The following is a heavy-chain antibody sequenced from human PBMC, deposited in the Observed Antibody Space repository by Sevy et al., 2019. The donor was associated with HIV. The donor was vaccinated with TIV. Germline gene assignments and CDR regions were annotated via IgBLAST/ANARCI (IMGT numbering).Heavy chain of an antibody. J-gene: IGHJ5*02. V-gene: IGHV3-30*18. CDR2: ISDDGSNK. Sequence: GGSLRLSCAASGFNIRTHWMLWVRQAPGKGLEWVALISDDGSNKHYADSVKGRFTISRDNSKNTLYLQMNSLRPEDTAVYHCAKDPHDYSPNVFDPWGQGTLVTVSS. CDR1: GFNIRTHW. D-gene: IGHD4-4*01. CDR3: AKDPHDYSPNVFDP.